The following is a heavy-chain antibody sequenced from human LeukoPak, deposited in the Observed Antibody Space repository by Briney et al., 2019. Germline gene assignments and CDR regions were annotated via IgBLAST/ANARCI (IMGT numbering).Heavy chain of an antibody. Sequence: PGGSLRLSCAASGFTFSTYSMNWVRQAPGKGLEWVSIISGDGATTDYADSVKGRFTISRDNSRNTLYLQVNSLRVEDMAVYYCAKKNLAAAGPNYFDYWGQGTLVTVSS. CDR3: AKKNLAAAGPNYFDY. J-gene: IGHJ4*02. V-gene: IGHV3-23*01. CDR1: GFTFSTYS. D-gene: IGHD6-13*01. CDR2: ISGDGATT.